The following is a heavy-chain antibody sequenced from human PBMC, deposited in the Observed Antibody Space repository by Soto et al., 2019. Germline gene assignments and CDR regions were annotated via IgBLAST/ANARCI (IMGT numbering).Heavy chain of an antibody. D-gene: IGHD3-10*01. CDR3: ARGRRGSGSYSPYYYYYMDV. J-gene: IGHJ6*03. CDR1: GYXFTSYD. V-gene: IGHV1-8*01. CDR2: MNPNSGNT. Sequence: ASVKVSCKASGYXFTSYDINWVRQATGQGLEWMGWMNPNSGNTGYAQKFQGRVTMTRNTSISTAYMELSSLRSEDTAVYYCARGRRGSGSYSPYYYYYMDVWGKGTTVTVSS.